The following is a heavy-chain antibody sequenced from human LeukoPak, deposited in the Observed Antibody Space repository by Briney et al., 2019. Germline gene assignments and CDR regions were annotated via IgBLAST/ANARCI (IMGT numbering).Heavy chain of an antibody. CDR2: INHDGSVK. Sequence: GGSLRLSCVASGFTFSSSWMAWVRQAPGKGLQWVANINHDGSVKNYVGSVKGRFAISRDNAQNSFYLQMNSLETDDTAVYYCAKVAFDLVTGYYKHFDEWGQGILVTVSS. D-gene: IGHD3-9*01. V-gene: IGHV3-7*01. J-gene: IGHJ4*02. CDR3: AKVAFDLVTGYYKHFDE. CDR1: GFTFSSSW.